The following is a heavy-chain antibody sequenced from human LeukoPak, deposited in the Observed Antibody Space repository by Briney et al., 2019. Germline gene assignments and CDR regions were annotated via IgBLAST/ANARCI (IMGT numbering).Heavy chain of an antibody. J-gene: IGHJ5*02. CDR3: VKDAPLATAGFDP. V-gene: IGHV3-23*01. CDR2: TGGSGRSA. Sequence: RGSLRLSCAASGFTFSAYAMHWVRQAPGKGLEWVSVTGGSGRSAYYADSVKGRFTISRDFSKNTIYLQMNSLRGEDTALYYCVKDAPLATAGFDPWGQGTLVTVSS. CDR1: GFTFSAYA.